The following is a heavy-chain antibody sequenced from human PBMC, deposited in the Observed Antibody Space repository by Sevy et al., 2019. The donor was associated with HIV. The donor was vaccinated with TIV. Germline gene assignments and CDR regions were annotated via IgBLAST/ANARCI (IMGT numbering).Heavy chain of an antibody. CDR2: ISYDGSNK. CDR1: GFTFSSYG. D-gene: IGHD2-2*01. J-gene: IGHJ4*02. CDR3: AKDRGWQVVVVPAAIDY. V-gene: IGHV3-30*18. Sequence: GGSPRLSCAASGFTFSSYGMHWVRQAPGKGLEWVAVISYDGSNKYYADSVKGRFTISRDNSKNTLYLQMNSLRAEDTAVYYCAKDRGWQVVVVPAAIDYWGQGTLVTVSS.